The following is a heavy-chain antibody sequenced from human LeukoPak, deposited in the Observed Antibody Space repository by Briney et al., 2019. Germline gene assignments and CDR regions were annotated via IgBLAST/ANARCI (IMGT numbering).Heavy chain of an antibody. J-gene: IGHJ4*02. V-gene: IGHV3-53*01. Sequence: GGSLRLSCAASGLTVSSSYMSWVRQAPGKGLEWVSIIYNDGSTYYADSMKGRFTISRDNSKNTLYLQVNSLRAEDTAVYYCARLPPEYYYGSGSPNDYWGQGTLVTVSS. CDR1: GLTVSSSY. D-gene: IGHD3-10*01. CDR3: ARLPPEYYYGSGSPNDY. CDR2: IYNDGST.